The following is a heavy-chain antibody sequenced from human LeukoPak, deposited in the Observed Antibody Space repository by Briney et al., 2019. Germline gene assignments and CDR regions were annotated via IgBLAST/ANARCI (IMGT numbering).Heavy chain of an antibody. CDR2: ISYDGSNK. CDR3: ATGIAAHY. Sequence: GRSLRLSCAASGFTFSSYAMHWVRQAPGKGLEWVAVISYDGSNKYYADSVKGRFTISRDNSKNTLYLQINSLRAEDTAVYYCATGIAAHYWGQGTLVTVSS. V-gene: IGHV3-30-3*01. J-gene: IGHJ4*02. D-gene: IGHD6-13*01. CDR1: GFTFSSYA.